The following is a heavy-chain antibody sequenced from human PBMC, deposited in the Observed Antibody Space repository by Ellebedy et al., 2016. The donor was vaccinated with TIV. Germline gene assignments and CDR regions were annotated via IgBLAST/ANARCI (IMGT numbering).Heavy chain of an antibody. D-gene: IGHD3-22*01. CDR3: TTEGYYDSSTDAFDI. V-gene: IGHV3-15*07. CDR1: GFTFSNAW. CDR2: IKSKTDGGTT. Sequence: PGGSLRLSCAASGFTFSNAWMNWVRQAPGKGLEWVGRIKSKTDGGTTDYAAPVKGRFTIARDDSKNTLYLQMNSLKTEDTAVYYCTTEGYYDSSTDAFDIWGQGTMVTVSS. J-gene: IGHJ3*02.